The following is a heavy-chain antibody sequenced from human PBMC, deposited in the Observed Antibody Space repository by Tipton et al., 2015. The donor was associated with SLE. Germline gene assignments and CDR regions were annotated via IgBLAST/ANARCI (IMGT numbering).Heavy chain of an antibody. D-gene: IGHD2-21*02. V-gene: IGHV3-30*02. CDR3: AKTYCGGDCYPFGY. Sequence: SLRPSCAASGFTFSSYGMHWVRQAPGKGLEWVAFIRYDGSNKYYADSVKGRFTISRDNSENTLYLQMNSLRAEDTAVYYCAKTYCGGDCYPFGYWGQGTLVTVSS. J-gene: IGHJ4*02. CDR2: IRYDGSNK. CDR1: GFTFSSYG.